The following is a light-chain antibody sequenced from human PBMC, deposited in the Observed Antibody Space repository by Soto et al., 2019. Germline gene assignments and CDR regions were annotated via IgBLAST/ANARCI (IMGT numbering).Light chain of an antibody. CDR3: QQYGSSQIT. J-gene: IGKJ5*01. CDR2: GAS. CDR1: QSVSSSY. Sequence: EIVLTQSPGTLSLSPGERATLSCRASQSVSSSYLAWYQQKPGQAPRLLIYGASSRATGIPDRFSGSGSGTDFTLNISRLEPEDFAVYSCQQYGSSQITFGQGTRLEIK. V-gene: IGKV3-20*01.